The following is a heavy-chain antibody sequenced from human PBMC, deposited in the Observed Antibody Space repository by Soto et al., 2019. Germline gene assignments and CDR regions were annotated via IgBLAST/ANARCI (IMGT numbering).Heavy chain of an antibody. CDR2: ISYDGSNK. CDR1: GFTFSSYG. CDR3: AKAISSGWYFFLDY. Sequence: GGSLRLSCAASGFTFSSYGMHWVRQAPGKGLEWVAVISYDGSNKYYADSVKGRFTISRDNSKSTLYLQMNSLRAEDTAVYYRAKAISSGWYFFLDYWGQGTLVTVSS. V-gene: IGHV3-30*18. J-gene: IGHJ4*02. D-gene: IGHD6-19*01.